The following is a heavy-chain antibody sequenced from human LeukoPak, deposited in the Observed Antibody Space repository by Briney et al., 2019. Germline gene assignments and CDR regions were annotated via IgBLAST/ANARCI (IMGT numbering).Heavy chain of an antibody. CDR1: GFTFSSYG. CDR3: ARAMRSGYDY. CDR2: ISSSSDSI. D-gene: IGHD5-12*01. J-gene: IGHJ4*02. V-gene: IGHV3-48*02. Sequence: GGSLRLSCGASGFTFSSYGMNWVRQAPGGRLEWVSYISSSSDSIYYADSVKGRFTIFRDNAENSLFLQMNSLRDEDTAVYFCARAMRSGYDYWGQGTLVTVSS.